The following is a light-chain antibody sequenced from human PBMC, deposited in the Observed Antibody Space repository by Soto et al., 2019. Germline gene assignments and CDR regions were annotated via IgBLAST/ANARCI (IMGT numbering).Light chain of an antibody. CDR3: MQALQPPRT. J-gene: IGKJ1*01. CDR1: QSLQHNNGNTL. CDR2: LGS. V-gene: IGKV2-28*01. Sequence: EIVMTQSPLSLTVTPGEPASISCKSSQSLQHNNGNTLLDWYMQKPGQSPQLLIYLGSRRAPGAPDRVSGSGSGTDFTLRISTVEADDAAIYYCMQALQPPRTLGQGTKVDIK.